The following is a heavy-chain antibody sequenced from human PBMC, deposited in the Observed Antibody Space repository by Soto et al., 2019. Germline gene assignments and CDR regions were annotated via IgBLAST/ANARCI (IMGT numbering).Heavy chain of an antibody. CDR2: INHSVST. Sequence: PSETLSLTCAVYGGSFSGYYWSWIRHPPGKGLEWIGEINHSVSTNYNPSLKSRVTISVDTSKNQFSLKLSSVTAADTAVYYCARRYSSGWFQSGMDDRGQGTTGTVSS. V-gene: IGHV4-34*01. D-gene: IGHD6-19*01. CDR1: GGSFSGYY. J-gene: IGHJ6*02. CDR3: ARRYSSGWFQSGMDD.